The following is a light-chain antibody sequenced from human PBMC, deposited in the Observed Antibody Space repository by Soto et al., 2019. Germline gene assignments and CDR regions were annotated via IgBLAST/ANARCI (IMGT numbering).Light chain of an antibody. CDR2: DAS. J-gene: IGKJ1*01. V-gene: IGKV3D-20*01. CDR1: QSVSSSY. Sequence: EIVLTQSPATLSLSPGERATLSCGASQSVSSSYLAWYQQKPGLAPRLLIYDASSRATGIPDRFSGSGSGTDSTLTISRLEPEDFAVYYCQQYGSSTWTFGQGTKVEIK. CDR3: QQYGSSTWT.